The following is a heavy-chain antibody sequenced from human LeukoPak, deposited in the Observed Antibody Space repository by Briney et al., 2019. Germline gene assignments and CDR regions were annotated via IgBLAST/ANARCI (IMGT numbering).Heavy chain of an antibody. CDR1: GFTFSSYA. Sequence: GGSLRLSCAASGFTFSSYAMSWVRQAPGKGLEWVSAISGGGGSTYYADSVKGRVTISRDNSKNTLYLQMNSLRAEDTAVYYCAKSDAVAGIADYWGQGTLVTVPS. D-gene: IGHD6-19*01. V-gene: IGHV3-23*01. J-gene: IGHJ4*02. CDR3: AKSDAVAGIADY. CDR2: ISGGGGST.